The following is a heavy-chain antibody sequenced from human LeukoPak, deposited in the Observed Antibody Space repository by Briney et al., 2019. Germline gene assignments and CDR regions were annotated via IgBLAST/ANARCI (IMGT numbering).Heavy chain of an antibody. Sequence: PSETLSLTCTVSGGSISSYYWNWIRQPPGRGLEWIGYIYYSGSTNYNPSLKSRVTISVDTSKNQFSLKLSSVTAADTAVYYCARDVGITIFGVADDAFDIWGQGTMVTVSS. D-gene: IGHD3-3*01. CDR1: GGSISSYY. J-gene: IGHJ3*02. CDR3: ARDVGITIFGVADDAFDI. CDR2: IYYSGST. V-gene: IGHV4-59*01.